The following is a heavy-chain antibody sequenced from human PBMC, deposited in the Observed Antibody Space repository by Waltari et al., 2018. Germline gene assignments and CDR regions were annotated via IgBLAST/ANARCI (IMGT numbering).Heavy chain of an antibody. J-gene: IGHJ4*02. CDR3: AREDGWYVALDY. D-gene: IGHD6-19*01. CDR2: IYTSGST. V-gene: IGHV4-4*07. CDR1: GGSLSSHY. Sequence: QVQLQESGSGLVKPSEPLSLTCTVSGGSLSSHYWSWIRQPAGKGLEWIGRIYTSGSTTYDPPLKIRVTMAGDTSTNQFSRKLSSGTAADTAVYYCAREDGWYVALDYWGQGTLVTVSS.